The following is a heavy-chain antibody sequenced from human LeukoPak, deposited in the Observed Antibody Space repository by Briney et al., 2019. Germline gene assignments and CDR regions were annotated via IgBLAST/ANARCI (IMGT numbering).Heavy chain of an antibody. V-gene: IGHV1-18*01. Sequence: ASVKVSCKASGYTFYNYGISWVRQAPGQGLEWMGWISPKNDKTHYAQGLLGRVTMTTDTSTSTAYMELRSLRSDDTAMYYCARDDITIFGVVREFYFDYWGQGTLVTVSS. CDR3: ARDDITIFGVVREFYFDY. J-gene: IGHJ4*02. D-gene: IGHD3-3*01. CDR1: GYTFYNYG. CDR2: ISPKNDKT.